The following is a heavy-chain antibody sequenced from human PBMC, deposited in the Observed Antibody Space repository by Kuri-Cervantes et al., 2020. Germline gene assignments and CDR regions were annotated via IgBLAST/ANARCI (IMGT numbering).Heavy chain of an antibody. CDR1: GFTFNSYW. J-gene: IGHJ4*02. D-gene: IGHD3/OR15-3a*01. Sequence: GGSLRLSCAASGFTFNSYWMSWVRQAPGKGLEWVANIKHDGSEKNYVDSVKGRFSISRDNAKNSLYLQMNSLRAEDTAVYYCAREDWLLGSWGQGTLVTVSS. CDR2: IKHDGSEK. CDR3: AREDWLLGS. V-gene: IGHV3-7*01.